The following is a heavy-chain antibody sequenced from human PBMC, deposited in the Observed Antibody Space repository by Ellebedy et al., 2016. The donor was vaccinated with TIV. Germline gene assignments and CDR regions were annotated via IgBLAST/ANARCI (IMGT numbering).Heavy chain of an antibody. CDR1: GYTFTSYD. CDR2: MNPNSGNT. D-gene: IGHD3-10*01. J-gene: IGHJ5*02. Sequence: AASVKVSCKASGYTFTSYDINWVRPATGQGLEWMGWMNPNSGNTGYAQKFQGRVTITRNTSISTAYMELSSLRSEDTAVYYCARGSLYGSGFSWFDPWGQGTLVTVSS. V-gene: IGHV1-8*03. CDR3: ARGSLYGSGFSWFDP.